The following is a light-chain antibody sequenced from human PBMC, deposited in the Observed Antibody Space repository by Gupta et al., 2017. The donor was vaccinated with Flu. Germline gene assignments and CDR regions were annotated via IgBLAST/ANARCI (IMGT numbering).Light chain of an antibody. V-gene: IGKV3-20*01. J-gene: IGKJ1*01. CDR1: QRVKIVSNTY. CDR3: QQSDSSFWT. Sequence: SLFQGDSVNLYCSASQRVKIVSNTYLAWYQQKAGQAPRLLIHGAFTRATGIPDRFSGSGSETDFTLTISRLEPEDSAVYYCQQSDSSFWTFGQGTKVEIK. CDR2: GAF.